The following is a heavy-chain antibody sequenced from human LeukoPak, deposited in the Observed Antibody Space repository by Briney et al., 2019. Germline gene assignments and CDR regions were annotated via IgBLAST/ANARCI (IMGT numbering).Heavy chain of an antibody. J-gene: IGHJ4*02. D-gene: IGHD4-11*01. Sequence: SETLSLTCAVHSGSFSGYYWSWLRRPPGKGLEWIGEINDSGRSKYIPSLKSRVTVSVDTSKNQFSLKLNSVTAADTAVYFCARGGLNSNYFDSWGRGTLVTVSS. CDR2: INDSGRS. CDR1: SGSFSGYY. CDR3: ARGGLNSNYFDS. V-gene: IGHV4-34*01.